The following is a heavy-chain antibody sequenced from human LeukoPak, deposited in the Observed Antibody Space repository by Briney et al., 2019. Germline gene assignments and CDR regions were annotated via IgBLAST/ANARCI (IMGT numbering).Heavy chain of an antibody. CDR3: ARSFGSSPVIAFSDP. D-gene: IGHD6-6*01. CDR2: IYPGYSDT. Sequence: GESLKISCKGSGYSFTSYWIGWVRQMPGKGLEWMGIIYPGYSDTRYSPSFQGPVTISADKSISTAYLQWSSLKASDTAMYYCARSFGSSPVIAFSDPWGQGTLVTVSS. V-gene: IGHV5-51*01. CDR1: GYSFTSYW. J-gene: IGHJ5*02.